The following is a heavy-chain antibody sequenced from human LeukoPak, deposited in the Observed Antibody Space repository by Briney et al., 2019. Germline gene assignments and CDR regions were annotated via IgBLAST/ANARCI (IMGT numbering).Heavy chain of an antibody. CDR2: FSGGGGSP. Sequence: GGSLRLSCAASGFTFSSYAMSWVRQAPGKGLEWVCGFSGGGGSPGYVDSAKGRFTISRDNSKNTLCPQMNSLRAEDTAIYYCAKGKVVPSTIYDYWGQGTLVTVSS. V-gene: IGHV3-23*01. CDR3: AKGKVVPSTIYDY. D-gene: IGHD2-2*01. J-gene: IGHJ4*02. CDR1: GFTFSSYA.